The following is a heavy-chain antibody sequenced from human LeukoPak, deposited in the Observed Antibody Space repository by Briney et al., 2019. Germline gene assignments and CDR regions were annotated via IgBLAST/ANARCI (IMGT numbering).Heavy chain of an antibody. J-gene: IGHJ4*02. V-gene: IGHV3-11*04. Sequence: NPGGSLRLSCAASGFTFSDYYMSWIRRAPGKGLEWVSYISSSGSTIYYADSVKGRFTISRDNAKNSLYLQMNSLRAEDTAVCYCARGHVLRFLEWLPQGLDYWGQGTLVTVSS. CDR1: GFTFSDYY. D-gene: IGHD3-3*01. CDR2: ISSSGSTI. CDR3: ARGHVLRFLEWLPQGLDY.